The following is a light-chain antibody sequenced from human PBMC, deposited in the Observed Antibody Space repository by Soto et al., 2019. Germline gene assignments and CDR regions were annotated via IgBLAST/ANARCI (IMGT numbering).Light chain of an antibody. Sequence: DILMTQSPPTLAASVGDTATITCRASEGVSDWLAWYQHQPGKTPRVLIQKASIFASGVPSRFSGRGSGTEFTLTTAGLQPDDFAAYDCQQYNSYLYTFGQGTKVESK. V-gene: IGKV1-5*03. CDR3: QQYNSYLYT. J-gene: IGKJ2*01. CDR1: EGVSDW. CDR2: KAS.